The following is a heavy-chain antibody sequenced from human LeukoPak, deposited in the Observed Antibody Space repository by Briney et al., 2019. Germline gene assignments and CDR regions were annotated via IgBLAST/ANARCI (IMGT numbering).Heavy chain of an antibody. V-gene: IGHV4-34*01. J-gene: IGHJ5*02. Sequence: SETLSLTCAVHGGSFSGYYWSWIRQPPGKGLEWIGVINHSGSTNYNPSIKSRVSISVDASKNQFSLKLSSVTAADTAVYYCARASMVRGVTINWFDPWGQGTLVTVSS. CDR1: GGSFSGYY. CDR2: INHSGST. CDR3: ARASMVRGVTINWFDP. D-gene: IGHD3-10*01.